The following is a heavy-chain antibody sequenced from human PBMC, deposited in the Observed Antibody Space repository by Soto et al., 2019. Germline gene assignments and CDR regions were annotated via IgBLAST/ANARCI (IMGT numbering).Heavy chain of an antibody. J-gene: IGHJ4*02. CDR2: IYYSGST. CDR3: ARFASSSWDLDY. V-gene: IGHV4-39*01. CDR1: GGSISSSSYY. Sequence: QLQLQESGPGLVKPSETLSLTCTVSGGSISSSSYYWGWIRQPPGKGLEWIGSIYYSGSTYYNPSLKSRVTISVDTSKNQFSLKLSSVTAADTAVYYCARFASSSWDLDYWGQGTLVTVSS. D-gene: IGHD6-13*01.